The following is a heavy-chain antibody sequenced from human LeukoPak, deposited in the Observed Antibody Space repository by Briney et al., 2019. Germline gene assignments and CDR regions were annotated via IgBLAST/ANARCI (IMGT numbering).Heavy chain of an antibody. Sequence: GGSLRLSCAASGFTFSSYSMNWVRQAPGKGLEWVSSISSSSSYIYYADSVKGRFTISRDNAKNSLYLQMNSLRAEDTAVYYWAENRSGTTEFDPLGQGTLVTVSS. CDR3: AENRSGTTEFDP. CDR1: GFTFSSYS. D-gene: IGHD1-14*01. V-gene: IGHV3-21*01. CDR2: ISSSSSYI. J-gene: IGHJ5*02.